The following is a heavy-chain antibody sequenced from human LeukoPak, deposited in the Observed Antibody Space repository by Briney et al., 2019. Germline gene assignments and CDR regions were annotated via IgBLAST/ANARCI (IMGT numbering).Heavy chain of an antibody. CDR2: IIPIFGTA. V-gene: IGHV1-69*13. CDR1: GGTFSSYA. J-gene: IGHJ4*02. D-gene: IGHD2-15*01. Sequence: SVKVSCKASGGTFSSYAISWVRQAPGQELEWMGGIIPIFGTANYAQKFQGRVTITADESTSTAYMELSSLRSEDTAVYYCARAENPRASGGSCYHLDYWGQGTLVTVSS. CDR3: ARAENPRASGGSCYHLDY.